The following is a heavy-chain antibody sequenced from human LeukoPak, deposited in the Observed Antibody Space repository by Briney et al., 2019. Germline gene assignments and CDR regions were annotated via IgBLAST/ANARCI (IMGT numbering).Heavy chain of an antibody. CDR1: GGTFSSYA. CDR3: ARALGQLPRDY. V-gene: IGHV1-18*01. CDR2: ISAYNGNT. D-gene: IGHD2-2*01. J-gene: IGHJ4*02. Sequence: ASVKVSCKASGGTFSSYAISWVRQAPGQGLEWMGWISAYNGNTNYAQKLQGRVTMTTDTSTSTAYMELRSLRSDDTAVYYCARALGQLPRDYWGQGTLVTVSS.